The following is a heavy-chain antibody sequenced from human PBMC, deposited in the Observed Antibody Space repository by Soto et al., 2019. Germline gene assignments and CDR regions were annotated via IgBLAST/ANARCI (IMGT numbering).Heavy chain of an antibody. CDR1: GGSISGNY. V-gene: IGHV4-59*01. CDR2: IYYSGST. Sequence: PSETLSLTCTVSGGSISGNYWTWIRQPPGKGLEWIGYIYYSGSTNYNPSLKSRVTISIDTSKNQFSLKLSSVTAADTAVYYCARDYHSGGAFDIWGQGTMVTVSS. CDR3: ARDYHSGGAFDI. D-gene: IGHD6-19*01. J-gene: IGHJ3*02.